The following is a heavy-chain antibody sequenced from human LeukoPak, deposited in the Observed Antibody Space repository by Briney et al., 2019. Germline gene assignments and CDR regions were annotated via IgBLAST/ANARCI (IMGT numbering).Heavy chain of an antibody. J-gene: IGHJ4*02. D-gene: IGHD6-13*01. Sequence: GGSLRLSCAASGFTVSNNYMSWVRQAPGKGPEWVSVIYSGGSTFYADSVKGRFTISRDNSKNTLYLQMNSLRAEDTAVYYCARSPYSSSWYEYWGQGTLVTVSS. V-gene: IGHV3-66*01. CDR2: IYSGGST. CDR3: ARSPYSSSWYEY. CDR1: GFTVSNNY.